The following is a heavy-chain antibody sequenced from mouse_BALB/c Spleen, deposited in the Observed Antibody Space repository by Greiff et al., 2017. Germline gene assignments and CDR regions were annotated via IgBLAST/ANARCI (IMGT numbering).Heavy chain of an antibody. CDR3: ARRPTGTYFDY. CDR2: INSNGGST. D-gene: IGHD4-1*02. CDR1: GFTFSSYY. J-gene: IGHJ2*01. Sequence: EVMLVESGGGLVKPGGSLKLSCAASGFTFSSYYMSWVRQTPEKRLELVAAINSNGGSTYYPDTVKGRFTISRDNAKNTLYLQMSSLKSEDTALYYCARRPTGTYFDYWGQGTTLTVSS. V-gene: IGHV5-6-2*01.